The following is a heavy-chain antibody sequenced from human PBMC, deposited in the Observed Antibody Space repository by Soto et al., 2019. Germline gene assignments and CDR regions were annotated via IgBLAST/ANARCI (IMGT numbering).Heavy chain of an antibody. CDR2: IIPILGIA. CDR1: GGTFSSYT. Sequence: SVKVSCKASGGTFSSYTISWVRQAPGRGLEWMGRIIPILGIANYAQKFQGRVTITADKSTSTAYMELSSLRSEDTAVYYCASPHCSSTSCPDAFDVWGQGTMVTVSS. V-gene: IGHV1-69*02. D-gene: IGHD2-2*01. CDR3: ASPHCSSTSCPDAFDV. J-gene: IGHJ3*01.